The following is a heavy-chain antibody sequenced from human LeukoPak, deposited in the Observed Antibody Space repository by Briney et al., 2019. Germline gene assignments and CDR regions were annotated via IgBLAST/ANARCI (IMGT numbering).Heavy chain of an antibody. CDR2: ISGSSNTI. D-gene: IGHD3-3*01. J-gene: IGHJ4*02. Sequence: GGSLRLSCAASGLTFSSYSMNWVRQAPGKGLEWVSYISGSSNTIYYADSVKGRFTISRDNAKNSLYLQMNSLRDEDTAVYYCASGGSVFGVVILYYFDYWGQGTLVTVSS. CDR1: GLTFSSYS. V-gene: IGHV3-48*02. CDR3: ASGGSVFGVVILYYFDY.